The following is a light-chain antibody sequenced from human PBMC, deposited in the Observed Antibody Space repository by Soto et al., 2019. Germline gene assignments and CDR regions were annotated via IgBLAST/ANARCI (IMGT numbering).Light chain of an antibody. CDR3: SSYTSSSTLGYV. CDR2: DVS. J-gene: IGLJ1*01. V-gene: IGLV2-14*04. Sequence: FVSGSTSQSITISYHKTSSDVGGYNYVSWYQQHPGKAPKLMIYDVSNRPSGVSNRFSGSKSGNTASLTISGLQAEDEADYYCSSYTSSSTLGYVFGTGTKVTVL. CDR1: SSDVGGYNY.